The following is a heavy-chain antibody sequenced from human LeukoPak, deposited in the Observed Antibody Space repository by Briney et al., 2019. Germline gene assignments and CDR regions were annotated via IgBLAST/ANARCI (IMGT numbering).Heavy chain of an antibody. Sequence: KPSETLSLTCGVSGYSISSGYYWGWIRQPPGKGLEWIGSIYHSGSTYYHPSHKSRVTISVDTSKNQFSLRLSSVTAADTAVYYCARVGGPFDIWGQGPMVTVSS. J-gene: IGHJ3*02. V-gene: IGHV4-38-2*01. D-gene: IGHD3-16*01. CDR2: IYHSGST. CDR3: ARVGGPFDI. CDR1: GYSISSGYY.